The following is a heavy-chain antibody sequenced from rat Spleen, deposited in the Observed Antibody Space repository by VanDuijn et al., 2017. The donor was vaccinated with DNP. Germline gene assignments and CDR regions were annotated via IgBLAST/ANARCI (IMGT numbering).Heavy chain of an antibody. V-gene: IGHV5S13*01. CDR1: GFTFSNYD. D-gene: IGHD5-1*01. CDR3: KLGGAY. J-gene: IGHJ2*01. CDR2: ITNSGGST. Sequence: EVQLVESGGGLVQPGRSLKLSCAASGFTFSNYDMAWVRQAPTKGLEWVASITNSGGSTYYRDSVKGRFTISRDNAKNTLYLQMDSLRSEDTATYYCKLGGAYWGQGVMVTVSS.